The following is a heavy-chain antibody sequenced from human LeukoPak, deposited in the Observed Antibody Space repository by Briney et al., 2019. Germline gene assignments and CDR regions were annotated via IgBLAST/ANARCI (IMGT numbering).Heavy chain of an antibody. CDR2: MNPNSGNT. J-gene: IGHJ4*02. CDR3: TLDYYDSNYFDY. D-gene: IGHD3-22*01. Sequence: ASVKVSCKASGYTYTSYDINWVRQATGQGLEWMGWMNPNSGNTGYAQKFQGRVTMTRNTSISTAYMELSSLRSEDTAVYYCTLDYYDSNYFDYWGQGTLVTVSS. V-gene: IGHV1-8*01. CDR1: GYTYTSYD.